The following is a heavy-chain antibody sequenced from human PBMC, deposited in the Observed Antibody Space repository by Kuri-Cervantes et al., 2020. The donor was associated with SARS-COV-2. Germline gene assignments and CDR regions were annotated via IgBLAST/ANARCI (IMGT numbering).Heavy chain of an antibody. D-gene: IGHD6-13*01. CDR2: ISFDGRNT. Sequence: GGSLRLSCEASGFIFSDYAIDWVRQAPGKGLEWVAIISFDGRNTHYADSVKGRFTISRDNAKNSLYLQMNSLRAEDTAVYYCARDCSSPYKYYYYYYMDVWGKGTTVTVSS. CDR1: GFIFSDYA. CDR3: ARDCSSPYKYYYYYYMDV. J-gene: IGHJ6*03. V-gene: IGHV3-30*04.